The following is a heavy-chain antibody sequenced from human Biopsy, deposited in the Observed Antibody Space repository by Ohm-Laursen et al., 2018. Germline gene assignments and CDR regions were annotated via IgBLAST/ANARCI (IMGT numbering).Heavy chain of an antibody. CDR3: VRASIFGVATSGFYYYGMDV. V-gene: IGHV3-66*01. D-gene: IGHD3-3*01. CDR2: ISSSGVQ. CDR1: GFTVLNND. J-gene: IGHJ6*02. Sequence: SLRLSCAASGFTVLNNDISWVRQAPGKGLEWASFISSSGVQYHADSVKGRFTISRDNSKNTLYLQMNSLRAEDTAVYYCVRASIFGVATSGFYYYGMDVWGQGTTVTVSS.